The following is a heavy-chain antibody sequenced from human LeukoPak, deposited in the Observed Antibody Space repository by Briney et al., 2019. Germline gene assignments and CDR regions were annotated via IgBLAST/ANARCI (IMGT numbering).Heavy chain of an antibody. D-gene: IGHD3-16*01. CDR3: ARAREITFGGVIAFDI. CDR1: GGSISSYY. CDR2: IYYSGST. V-gene: IGHV4-59*08. J-gene: IGHJ3*02. Sequence: SETLSLTCTVSGGSISSYYWSWIRQPPGKGLEWIGYIYYSGSTNYNPSLKSRVTISVDTSKNQFSLKPSSVTAADTAVYYCARAREITFGGVIAFDIWGQGTMVTVSS.